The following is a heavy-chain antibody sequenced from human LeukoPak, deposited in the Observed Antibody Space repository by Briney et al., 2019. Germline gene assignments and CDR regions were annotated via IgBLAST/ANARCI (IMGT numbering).Heavy chain of an antibody. D-gene: IGHD2-15*01. CDR1: GFTFSSYG. CDR3: AREAEDCSGGSCYSHYFDY. V-gene: IGHV3-23*01. CDR2: ISGSGGST. Sequence: GGSLRLSCAASGFTFSSYGMSWVRQAPGKGLEWVSAISGSGGSTYYADSVKGRFTISRDNSKNTPYLQMNSLRAEDTAVYYCAREAEDCSGGSCYSHYFDYWGQGTLVTVSS. J-gene: IGHJ4*02.